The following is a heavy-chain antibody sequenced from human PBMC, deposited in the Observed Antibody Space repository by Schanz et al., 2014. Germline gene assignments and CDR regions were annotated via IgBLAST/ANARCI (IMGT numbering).Heavy chain of an antibody. Sequence: QVQLEESGGGVVQPGGSLRLSCVASGFSFSGFAVHWVRQAPGKRLEWVSIVSHYGFTNHYADSVSGRFTLSRDHSKNTVYLQMNIMRAEDTAFYFCATDYSGGGCHIWGQGTMVTVSS. J-gene: IGHJ3*02. D-gene: IGHD6-19*01. CDR2: VSHYGFTN. CDR3: ATDYSGGGCHI. V-gene: IGHV3-30*04. CDR1: GFSFSGFA.